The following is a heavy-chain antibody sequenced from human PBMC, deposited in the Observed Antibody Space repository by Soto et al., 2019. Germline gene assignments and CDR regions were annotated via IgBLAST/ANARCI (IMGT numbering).Heavy chain of an antibody. CDR3: ARGQMTTVTTFAFDI. V-gene: IGHV3-21*01. CDR1: GFTFSSYS. CDR2: ISSSSSYI. D-gene: IGHD4-4*01. J-gene: IGHJ3*02. Sequence: GGSLRLSCAASGFTFSSYSMNWVRQAPGKGLEWVSSISSSSSYIYYADSVKGRFTISRDNAKNSLYLQMNSLRAEDTAVYYCARGQMTTVTTFAFDIWGQGTMVTVSS.